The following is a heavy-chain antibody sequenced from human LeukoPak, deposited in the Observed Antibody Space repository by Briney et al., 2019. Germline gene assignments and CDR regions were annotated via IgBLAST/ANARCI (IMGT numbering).Heavy chain of an antibody. CDR3: ARVGDGLNDGFDI. Sequence: ASVKVSCKASGCTFTSYGISWVRQVPGQGLEWMGRINPKTGGTNYAQNFQGRVTMTRDTSISTTYMELSRLRPDDTAVYYCARVGDGLNDGFDIWGQGTMVTVSS. CDR1: GCTFTSYG. J-gene: IGHJ3*02. V-gene: IGHV1-2*06. D-gene: IGHD5-24*01. CDR2: INPKTGGT.